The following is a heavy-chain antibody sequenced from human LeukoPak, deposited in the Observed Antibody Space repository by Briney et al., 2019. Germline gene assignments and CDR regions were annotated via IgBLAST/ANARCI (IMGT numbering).Heavy chain of an antibody. CDR3: ARDGISYGMDV. V-gene: IGHV4-30-4*01. CDR1: GGSISSGDYY. J-gene: IGHJ6*02. CDR2: IYYSGNT. D-gene: IGHD2-15*01. Sequence: KPSETLSLTCTVSGGSISSGDYYWSWIRQPPGKGLEWIGYIYYSGNTYYNPSLKSRVTISVDTSKNQFSLKLSPVTVADTAVYYCARDGISYGMDVWGQGTTVTVSS.